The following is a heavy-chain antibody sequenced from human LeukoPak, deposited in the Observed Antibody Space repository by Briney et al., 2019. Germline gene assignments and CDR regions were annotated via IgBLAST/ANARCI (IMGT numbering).Heavy chain of an antibody. CDR1: GYTFTGYY. CDR2: INPNSGGT. V-gene: IGHV1-2*02. J-gene: IGHJ4*02. D-gene: IGHD3-9*01. CDR3: ARAYYDILTGYENFDY. Sequence: ASVKVSCKASGYTFTGYYMHWVRQAPGQGLEWMGWINPNSGGTNYAQKFQGRVTMTRDTSISTAYMELSRLRSDDTAVYYCARAYYDILTGYENFDYRGQGTLVTVSS.